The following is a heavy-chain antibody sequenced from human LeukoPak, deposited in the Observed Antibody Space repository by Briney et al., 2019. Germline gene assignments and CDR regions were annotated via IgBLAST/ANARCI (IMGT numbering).Heavy chain of an antibody. D-gene: IGHD5-24*01. CDR1: GFTFSSYW. J-gene: IGHJ4*02. V-gene: IGHV3-7*01. CDR2: INHNGNVN. CDR3: ARASFQRWLQLGGD. Sequence: GGSLRLSCAASGFTFSSYWMNWARQAPGKGLEWVASINHNGNVNYYVDSVKGRFTISRDNAKNSLYLQMNSLRDEDTAVYYCARASFQRWLQLGGDWGQGTLVTVSS.